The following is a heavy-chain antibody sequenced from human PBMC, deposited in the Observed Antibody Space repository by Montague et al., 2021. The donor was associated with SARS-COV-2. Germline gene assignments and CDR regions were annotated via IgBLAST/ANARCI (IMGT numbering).Heavy chain of an antibody. V-gene: IGHV3-7*01. J-gene: IGHJ4*02. Sequence: SLRLSCAASVFTFSNYWMSWVRQAPGKGLEWVANIKEYGGQKYYVDSVKGRFTISRDNAKNSLYLQMNSLRAEDTAVYYCARDPNCGSTSCYYHYWGQGTLVTVSS. CDR3: ARDPNCGSTSCYYHY. CDR1: VFTFSNYW. D-gene: IGHD2-2*01. CDR2: IKEYGGQK.